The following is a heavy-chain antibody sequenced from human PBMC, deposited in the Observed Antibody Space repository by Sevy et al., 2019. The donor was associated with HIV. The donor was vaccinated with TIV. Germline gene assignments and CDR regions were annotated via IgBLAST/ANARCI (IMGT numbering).Heavy chain of an antibody. CDR2: IYTSGST. Sequence: SETLSLTYTVSGGSISSYYWSWIRQPAGKGLEWIGRIYTSGSTNYNPSLKSRVTMSVDTSKNQFSLKLSSVTAADTAVYYCARDAGDSSGYYGYYYYYYGMDVWGQGTTVTVSS. CDR1: GGSISSYY. D-gene: IGHD3-22*01. V-gene: IGHV4-4*07. J-gene: IGHJ6*02. CDR3: ARDAGDSSGYYGYYYYYYGMDV.